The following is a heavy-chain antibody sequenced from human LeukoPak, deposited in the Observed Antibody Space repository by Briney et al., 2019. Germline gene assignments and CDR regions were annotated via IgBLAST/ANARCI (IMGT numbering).Heavy chain of an antibody. CDR1: GGSFSSYA. J-gene: IGHJ4*02. Sequence: SVKVSCKASGGSFSSYAISWVRQAPGQGLEWMGRIIPILGIANYAQKFQGRVTITADKSTSTAYMELSSLRSEDTAVYYCAGDDDYGDSRGRDYWGQGTLVTVSS. D-gene: IGHD4-17*01. CDR3: AGDDDYGDSRGRDY. V-gene: IGHV1-69*04. CDR2: IIPILGIA.